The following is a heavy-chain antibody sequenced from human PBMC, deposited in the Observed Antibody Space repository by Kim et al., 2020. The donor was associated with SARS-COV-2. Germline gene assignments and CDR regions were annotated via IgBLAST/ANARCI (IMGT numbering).Heavy chain of an antibody. D-gene: IGHD3-16*01. CDR3: ARDWGCRSDCFFGY. J-gene: IGHJ1*01. Sequence: ASVKVSCKASGYTFTDYCISWVRQAPGQGLEWMGWSSPYDGDTNYAQKFQGRVTVTTDTSTSTAYMELSSLRSDDTAVYYCARDWGCRSDCFFGYWRQG. V-gene: IGHV1-18*04. CDR2: SSPYDGDT. CDR1: GYTFTDYC.